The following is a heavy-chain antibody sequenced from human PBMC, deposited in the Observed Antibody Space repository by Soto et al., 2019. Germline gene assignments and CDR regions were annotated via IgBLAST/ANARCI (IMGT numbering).Heavy chain of an antibody. Sequence: QVQLQESGPGLVKPSETLSLTCTVSGGSLSSYYWSWIRQPPGKGLEWIGYIYYSGITDYNPSLKSRVTISVDTSQSQFSLKLSSVTAADTAVYYCARGGGVYYFDYLGQGTLVTVSS. CDR2: IYYSGIT. V-gene: IGHV4-59*01. CDR3: ARGGGVYYFDY. D-gene: IGHD2-8*02. J-gene: IGHJ4*02. CDR1: GGSLSSYY.